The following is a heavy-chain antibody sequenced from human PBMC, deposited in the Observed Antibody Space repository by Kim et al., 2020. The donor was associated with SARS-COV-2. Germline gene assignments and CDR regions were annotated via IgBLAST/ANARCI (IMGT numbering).Heavy chain of an antibody. Sequence: SETLSLTCTVSGGSITSSSYFWGWIRQPPGKGLEWIGSIYYSGSTYYNPSLKSRVTISVDTSGNQFSLKLISVTAADTAVYYCARQPDYLGTGSRTYIDYWGQGILVTVSS. J-gene: IGHJ4*02. CDR1: GGSITSSSYF. V-gene: IGHV4-39*01. CDR2: IYYSGST. D-gene: IGHD3-10*01. CDR3: ARQPDYLGTGSRTYIDY.